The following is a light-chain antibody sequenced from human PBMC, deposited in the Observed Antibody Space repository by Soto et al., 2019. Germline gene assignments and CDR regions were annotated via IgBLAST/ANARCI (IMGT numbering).Light chain of an antibody. CDR1: QSISTS. V-gene: IGKV1-5*03. Sequence: DTPMTQSPSTLSAFLGVRVTITCRASQSISTSLAWYQQKPGKAPKLLIYMASILESGVPTRFSGSGSATEFTLSINSLQPDDFATYYCQHYGTFGQGTKVDI. CDR3: QHYGT. J-gene: IGKJ1*01. CDR2: MAS.